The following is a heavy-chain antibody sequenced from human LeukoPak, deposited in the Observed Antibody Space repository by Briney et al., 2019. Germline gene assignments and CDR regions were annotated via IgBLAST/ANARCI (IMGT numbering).Heavy chain of an antibody. D-gene: IGHD4-17*01. Sequence: AGGSLRLSCAASGFTFSSYGMHWVRQAPGKGLEWVAFIRYDGSKKYYADSVKGRFTISRDNSKNTLYLQMNSLRAEDTAVYYCAKKGATDFDYWGQGTLVTVSS. CDR3: AKKGATDFDY. CDR2: IRYDGSKK. CDR1: GFTFSSYG. V-gene: IGHV3-30*02. J-gene: IGHJ4*02.